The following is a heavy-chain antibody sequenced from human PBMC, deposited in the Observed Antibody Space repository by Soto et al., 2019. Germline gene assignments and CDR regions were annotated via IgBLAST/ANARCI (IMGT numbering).Heavy chain of an antibody. D-gene: IGHD5-18*01. CDR3: TRENIENSDGLYDAFDI. CDR2: MNPKSGGA. CDR1: GYTFTDYY. J-gene: IGHJ3*02. V-gene: IGHV1-2*02. Sequence: ASVKVSCKTSGYTFTDYYTHWVRQAPGQGLEWMGWMNPKSGGAYFAQKFQGRVTLTRDTSIGTAYIEVNSLTPDDTAVYFCTRENIENSDGLYDAFDIWGQGTTVTVSS.